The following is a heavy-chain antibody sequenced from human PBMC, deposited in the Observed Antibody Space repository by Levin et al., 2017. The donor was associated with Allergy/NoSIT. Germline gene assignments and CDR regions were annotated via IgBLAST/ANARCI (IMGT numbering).Heavy chain of an antibody. D-gene: IGHD3-10*01. CDR2: IYYSGST. Sequence: KASETLSLTCTVSGGSISSGGYYWSWIRQHPGKGLEWIGYIYYSGSTYYNPSLKSRVTISVDTSKNQFSLKLSSVTAADTAVYYCARGSGFDYYGSGSYRSFDYWGQGTLVTVSS. J-gene: IGHJ4*02. CDR3: ARGSGFDYYGSGSYRSFDY. CDR1: GGSISSGGYY. V-gene: IGHV4-31*03.